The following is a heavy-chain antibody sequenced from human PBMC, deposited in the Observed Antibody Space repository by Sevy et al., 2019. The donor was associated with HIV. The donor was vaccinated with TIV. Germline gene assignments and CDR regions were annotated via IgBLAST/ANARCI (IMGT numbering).Heavy chain of an antibody. V-gene: IGHV3-11*06. J-gene: IGHJ4*02. CDR2: ISSSGSFT. D-gene: IGHD3-22*01. CDR1: GFTFSDHY. CDR3: ARGDSSGCPDY. Sequence: GGSLRLSCAASGFTFSDHYMSWIRQAPGKGLECVSYISSSGSFTNNADSVKGRFTMSRDNSRNSPSLKMNSLGAEDTAVYYCARGDSSGCPDYWGQGTLVTVSS.